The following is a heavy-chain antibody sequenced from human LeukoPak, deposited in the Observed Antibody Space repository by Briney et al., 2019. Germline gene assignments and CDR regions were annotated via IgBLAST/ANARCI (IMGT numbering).Heavy chain of an antibody. J-gene: IGHJ4*02. CDR1: GGSICSYY. CDR3: AAVAGVIDY. V-gene: IGHV4-59*01. Sequence: PSETLSLTCTVSGGSICSYYWSWIRQPPGKGLEWIGYIYYSGSTNYNPSLKSRVTISVDTSKNQFSLKLSSVTAADTAVYYCAAVAGVIDYWGQGTLVTVSS. D-gene: IGHD6-19*01. CDR2: IYYSGST.